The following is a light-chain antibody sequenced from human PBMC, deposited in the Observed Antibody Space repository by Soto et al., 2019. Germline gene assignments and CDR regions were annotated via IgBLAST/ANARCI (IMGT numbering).Light chain of an antibody. Sequence: QSALTQPRSVSGSPGQSVTISCTGTSSDVGGYYYVSWYQQHPGKAPKLMIYDVSKRPSGVPDRFSGAKSGNTASLTISGLQAEDESDYYCCSYAGTYTYVFGTGTKVTVL. V-gene: IGLV2-11*01. J-gene: IGLJ1*01. CDR1: SSDVGGYYY. CDR2: DVS. CDR3: CSYAGTYTYV.